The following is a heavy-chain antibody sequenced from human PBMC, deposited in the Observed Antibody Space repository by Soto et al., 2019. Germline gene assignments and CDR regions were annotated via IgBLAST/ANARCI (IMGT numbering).Heavy chain of an antibody. J-gene: IGHJ3*02. CDR2: ISSSGSTI. CDR1: GFTFSSYE. Sequence: GGSLRLPCAASGFTFSSYEMNWVRPAPGKGREWVSYISSSGSTIYYADSVKGRFTISRDNAKNSLYLQMNSLRAEDTAVYYCASYVRYYYDSSRSLDSFDIWGQGTMVTVSS. V-gene: IGHV3-48*03. D-gene: IGHD3-22*01. CDR3: ASYVRYYYDSSRSLDSFDI.